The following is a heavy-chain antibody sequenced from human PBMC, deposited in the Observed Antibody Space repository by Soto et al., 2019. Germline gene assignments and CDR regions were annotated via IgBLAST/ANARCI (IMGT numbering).Heavy chain of an antibody. CDR2: SHSDGSTT. V-gene: IGHV3-74*01. J-gene: IGHJ4*02. CDR3: ARGSYNDRSGYYQIEY. D-gene: IGHD3-22*01. CDR1: GFTFSSYW. Sequence: GGSLRLSCAASGFTFSSYWMHWVRQAPGKGLVWVSRSHSDGSTTNYADSVKGRFTISRDNAKNTLYLQMNSLRVEDTAVYYCARGSYNDRSGYYQIEYWGQGTLVTVSS.